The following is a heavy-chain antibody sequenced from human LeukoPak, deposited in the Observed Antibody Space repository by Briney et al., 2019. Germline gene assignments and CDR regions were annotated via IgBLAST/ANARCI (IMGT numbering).Heavy chain of an antibody. CDR3: ARHVYGRHQLQAYHFDY. D-gene: IGHD2-2*01. CDR1: GYSISSGHY. J-gene: IGHJ4*02. CDR2: MYKSGST. V-gene: IGHV4-38-2*01. Sequence: SETLSLTCDVSGYSISSGHYWGWIRQSPGKGLEWIASMYKSGSTYFKSSLKSRVAISLDTPKNQFSLTLNSVTAADTAVYYCARHVYGRHQLQAYHFDYWGQGILVTVSS.